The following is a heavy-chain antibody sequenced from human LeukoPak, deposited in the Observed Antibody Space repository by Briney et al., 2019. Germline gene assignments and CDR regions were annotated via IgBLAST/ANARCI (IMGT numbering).Heavy chain of an antibody. Sequence: DSVKVSCKASGYTFTGYYMHWVRQAPGQGLEWMGWINYNSGGTNFAQKFQGRVTLTRDTSINTAYMELSSLRSDDTAVYYCARAKLDDCGGVCDQYFQHWGQGTLVTVSS. CDR2: INYNSGGT. CDR1: GYTFTGYY. V-gene: IGHV1-2*02. CDR3: ARAKLDDCGGVCDQYFQH. J-gene: IGHJ1*01. D-gene: IGHD2-21*02.